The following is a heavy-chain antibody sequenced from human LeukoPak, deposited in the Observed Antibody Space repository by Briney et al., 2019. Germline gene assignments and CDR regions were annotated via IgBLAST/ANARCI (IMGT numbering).Heavy chain of an antibody. CDR3: AELGITMIGGV. Sequence: GSLRLSCASSGFTFSSYGMHWVRQAPGKGLEWVSFIRSDGTNKYYAESVKGRFTIPRDNAKNSLYLQMNSLRAEDTAVYYCAELGITMIGGVWGKGTTVTISS. V-gene: IGHV3-30*02. D-gene: IGHD3-10*02. J-gene: IGHJ6*04. CDR2: IRSDGTNK. CDR1: GFTFSSYG.